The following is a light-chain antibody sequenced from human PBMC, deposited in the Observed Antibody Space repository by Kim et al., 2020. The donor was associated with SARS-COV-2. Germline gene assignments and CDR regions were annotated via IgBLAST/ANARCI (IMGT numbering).Light chain of an antibody. CDR2: GAS. J-gene: IGKJ1*01. CDR3: QQYGTSPLT. V-gene: IGKV3-20*01. CDR1: QSVSNNY. Sequence: SPGERATPSCRASQSVSNNYLAWYQQKPGQPPRLLIYGASSWATGIPVRFSGSGSGTDFTLTISRLEPEDFAVYYCQQYGTSPLTFGQGTKVDIK.